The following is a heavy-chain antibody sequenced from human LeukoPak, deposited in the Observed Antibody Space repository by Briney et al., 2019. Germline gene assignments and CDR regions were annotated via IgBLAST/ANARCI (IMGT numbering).Heavy chain of an antibody. V-gene: IGHV3-73*01. CDR2: IRSKANNYAT. D-gene: IGHD6-19*01. Sequence: WGSLKLSCAASGFTFSGSVMHWVRQASGKGLEWVARIRSKANNYATAYAASVKGRFTVSRDDSKNTAYLQVNSLKTEDTVVYYCTSPKADSSYYGLDVWGQGTTVTVPS. CDR3: TSPKADSSYYGLDV. J-gene: IGHJ6*02. CDR1: GFTFSGSV.